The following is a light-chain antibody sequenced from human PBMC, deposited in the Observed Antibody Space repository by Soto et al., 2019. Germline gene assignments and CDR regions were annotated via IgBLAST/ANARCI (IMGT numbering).Light chain of an antibody. V-gene: IGKV3-11*01. CDR3: QQRSHVIT. Sequence: IVLTQSPDTLSLSPGERAILSCRASQSVVSYLALYQQTSGQAPRLLIYDAFNRATDIPDRFGGSGSGTDFTLSVSSLVPEYSAGYYCQQRSHVITFGQGTRLEIK. J-gene: IGKJ5*01. CDR2: DAF. CDR1: QSVVSY.